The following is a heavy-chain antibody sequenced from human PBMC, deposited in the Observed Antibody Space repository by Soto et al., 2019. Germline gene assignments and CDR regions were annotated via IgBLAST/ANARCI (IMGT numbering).Heavy chain of an antibody. CDR2: ISVYIGNT. CDR1: GYTFTSYG. D-gene: IGHD3-22*01. V-gene: IGHV1-18*04. CDR3: ARVLGSSGYRKKDAFDI. Sequence: ASVKVSCKASGYTFTSYGISWVRQAPGQGLDLMGWISVYIGNTNYALKLQGRVTMTTDTSTSSAYLELRSLSSDDTAVYYCARVLGSSGYRKKDAFDIWGQGTMVTVSS. J-gene: IGHJ3*02.